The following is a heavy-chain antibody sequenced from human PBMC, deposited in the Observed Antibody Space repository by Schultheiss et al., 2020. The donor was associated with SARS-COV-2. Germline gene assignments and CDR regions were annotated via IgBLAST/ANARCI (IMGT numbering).Heavy chain of an antibody. D-gene: IGHD3-10*01. CDR3: ARDGGSGADYYYYYGMDV. CDR1: GFTFDDYA. CDR2: ISWNSGSI. Sequence: SLKISCAASGFTFDDYAMHWVRQAPGKGLEWVSGISWNSGSIGYADSVKGRFTISRDNAKNSLYLQMNSLRAEDTALYYCARDGGSGADYYYYYGMDVWGQGTTVTVSS. J-gene: IGHJ6*02. V-gene: IGHV3-9*01.